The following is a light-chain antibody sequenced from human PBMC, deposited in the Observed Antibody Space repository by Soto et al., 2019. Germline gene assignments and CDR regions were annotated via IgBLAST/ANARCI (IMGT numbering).Light chain of an antibody. Sequence: DIQMTQSPSTLSASVGDRVTITCRASHSISSWLAWYQQKPGKAPKLLIYDASNLESGVPSRFSGSGSGTEFTLTISSLQPEDFAAYYCQQYNNYSTFGQGTKVDIK. CDR1: HSISSW. CDR2: DAS. J-gene: IGKJ1*01. V-gene: IGKV1-5*01. CDR3: QQYNNYST.